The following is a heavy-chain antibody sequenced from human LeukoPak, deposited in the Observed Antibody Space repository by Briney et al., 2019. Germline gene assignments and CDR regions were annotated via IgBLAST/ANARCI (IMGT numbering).Heavy chain of an antibody. CDR2: TSSSDAGT. Sequence: GSLRLSCAASGFTFSSYAMSWVRQTPGKGLEWVAATSSSDAGTYHADSVRGRFTISRDNSKNTLYLQMNSLRAEDAAVYFCAKAPVTSCRGAYCYPFDSWGQGTLVTVSS. J-gene: IGHJ4*02. D-gene: IGHD2-21*01. V-gene: IGHV3-23*01. CDR1: GFTFSSYA. CDR3: AKAPVTSCRGAYCYPFDS.